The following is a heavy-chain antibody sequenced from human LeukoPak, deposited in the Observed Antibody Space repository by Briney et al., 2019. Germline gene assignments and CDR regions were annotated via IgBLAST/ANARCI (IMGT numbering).Heavy chain of an antibody. Sequence: SETLSLTCSVSDDSLRNGGSYWSWIRQPAGKGLEWIGRIYTSGSTNYNPSLKSRVTMSVDTSKNQFSLKLSSVTAADTAVYYCARGWIFDAFDIWGQGTMVTVSS. CDR3: ARGWIFDAFDI. J-gene: IGHJ3*02. CDR2: IYTSGST. V-gene: IGHV4-61*02. CDR1: DDSLRNGGSY. D-gene: IGHD3-3*01.